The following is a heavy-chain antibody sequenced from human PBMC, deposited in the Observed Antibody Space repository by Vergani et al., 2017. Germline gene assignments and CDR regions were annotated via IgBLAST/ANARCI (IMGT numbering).Heavy chain of an antibody. V-gene: IGHV3-23*01. J-gene: IGHJ4*02. Sequence: EVQLLESGGNLIQPGGSLRLSCGASGFTFSSYAMTWVRLAPGKGLQWVSAISGSGGNTFYTDSVKGLFTISRDNSKYTLYLQMNSLRVEDTAVYYCARLSYDTTPYLQGCYDCWGQGTLVSVSS. CDR3: ARLSYDTTPYLQGCYDC. CDR2: ISGSGGNT. CDR1: GFTFSSYA. D-gene: IGHD3-22*01.